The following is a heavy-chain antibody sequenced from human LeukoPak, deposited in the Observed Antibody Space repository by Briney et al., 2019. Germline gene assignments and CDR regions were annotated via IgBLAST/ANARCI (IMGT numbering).Heavy chain of an antibody. D-gene: IGHD3-9*01. CDR3: ARVNLVSDAFDI. J-gene: IGHJ3*02. CDR1: GGTFSSYA. Sequence: GASVKVSCKASGGTFSSYAISWVRQAPGQGLEWMGWINPNSGGTNYAQKFQGRVTMTRDTSISTAYMELSRLRSDDTAVYYCARVNLVSDAFDIWGQGTMVTVSS. CDR2: INPNSGGT. V-gene: IGHV1-2*02.